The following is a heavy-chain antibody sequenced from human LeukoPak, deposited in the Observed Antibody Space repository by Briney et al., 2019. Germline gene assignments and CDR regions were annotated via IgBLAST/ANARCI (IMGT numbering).Heavy chain of an antibody. CDR1: GGSISSYY. CDR2: IYTSGST. CDR3: ARDHSGSRALDAFDI. D-gene: IGHD1-26*01. V-gene: IGHV4-4*07. J-gene: IGHJ3*02. Sequence: SETLSLTCTLCGGSISSYYWSWIRQPAGKGLEWIGRIYTSGSTNYNPSLKGRVCMSVDTSKNQFSLKLSSVTAADTAVYYCARDHSGSRALDAFDIWGQGTMVTV.